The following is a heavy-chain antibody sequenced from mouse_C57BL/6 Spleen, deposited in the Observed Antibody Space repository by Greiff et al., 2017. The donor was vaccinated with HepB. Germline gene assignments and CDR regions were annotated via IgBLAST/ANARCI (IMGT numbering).Heavy chain of an antibody. CDR3: ARFGLLRGAMDY. V-gene: IGHV1-80*01. CDR2: IYPGDGDT. J-gene: IGHJ4*01. D-gene: IGHD1-1*01. Sequence: QVQLKQSGAELVKPGASVKISCKASGYAFSSYWMNWVKQRPGKGLEWIGQIYPGDGDTNYNGKFKGKATLTADKSSSTAYMQLSSLTSEDSAVYFCARFGLLRGAMDYWGQGTSVTVSS. CDR1: GYAFSSYW.